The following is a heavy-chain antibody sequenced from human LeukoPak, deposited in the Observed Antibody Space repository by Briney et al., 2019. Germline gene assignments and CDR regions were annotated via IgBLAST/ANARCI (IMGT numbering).Heavy chain of an antibody. Sequence: PGGSLRLSCAASGFTFDDYGMSWVRQAPGKGLEWVSGINWNGGSTGYADSVKGRFTISRDNAKNSLYLQMDNLRAEDTAVYYCAKDGRGYYDSSGFWGASFAHYMDVWGKGTTVTISS. J-gene: IGHJ6*03. CDR2: INWNGGST. CDR1: GFTFDDYG. D-gene: IGHD3-22*01. V-gene: IGHV3-20*04. CDR3: AKDGRGYYDSSGFWGASFAHYMDV.